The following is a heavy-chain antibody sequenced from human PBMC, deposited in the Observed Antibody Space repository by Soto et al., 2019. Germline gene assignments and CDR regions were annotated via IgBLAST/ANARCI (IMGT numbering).Heavy chain of an antibody. V-gene: IGHV3-15*07. J-gene: IGHJ4*01. D-gene: IGHD1-26*01. Sequence: PGGSLRLSCAASGFTFDDYAMHWVRQAPGKGLQWVGRIKSETHGGTTDFAAPVKGRFAISRDDSRNLVYMQMNSLKIEDTAVYYCTTDSYSDMNVVRFDNWGHGTLVTVSS. CDR3: TTDSYSDMNVVRFDN. CDR2: IKSETHGGTT. CDR1: GFTFDDYA.